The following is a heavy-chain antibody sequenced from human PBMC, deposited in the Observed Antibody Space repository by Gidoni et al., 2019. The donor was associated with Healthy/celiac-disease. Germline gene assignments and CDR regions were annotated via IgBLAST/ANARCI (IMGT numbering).Heavy chain of an antibody. D-gene: IGHD6-19*01. CDR2: INHSGST. J-gene: IGHJ4*02. CDR3: ARVWAVAGTYYPDY. CDR1: GGSFSGYY. Sequence: QVQLQQWGAGLLKPSETLSLTCAVYGGSFSGYYWSWIRQPPGKGLEWIGEINHSGSTNYNPSLQSRVTISVDTSKNQFSLKLSSVTAADTAVYYCARVWAVAGTYYPDYWGQGTLVTVSS. V-gene: IGHV4-34*01.